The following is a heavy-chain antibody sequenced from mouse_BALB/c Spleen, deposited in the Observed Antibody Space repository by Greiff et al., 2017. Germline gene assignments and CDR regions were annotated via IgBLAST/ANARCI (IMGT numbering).Heavy chain of an antibody. D-gene: IGHD2-1*01. CDR1: GFNIKDYY. CDR3: KGYGNYYYFDY. V-gene: IGHV14-4*02. CDR2: IDPENGDT. J-gene: IGHJ2*01. Sequence: EVQVVESGAELVRSGASVKLSCTASGFNIKDYYMHWVKQRPEQGLEWIGWIDPENGDTEYAPKFQGKATMTADTSSNTAYLQLSSLTSEDTAVYYCKGYGNYYYFDYWGQGTTLTGSS.